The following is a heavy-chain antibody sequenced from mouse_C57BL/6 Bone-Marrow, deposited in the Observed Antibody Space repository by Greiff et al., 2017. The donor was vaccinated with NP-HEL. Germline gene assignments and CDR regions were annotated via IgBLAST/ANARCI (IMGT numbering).Heavy chain of an antibody. Sequence: EVKLVESGGGLVQPGGSLSLSCAASGFTFTDYYLSWVRQPPGKALEWLGFIRNKANGYTNEYSASVKGRFTISRDTSQSILYLQMHALRAEDSSSYYFARSSYYYGTPFAYWGQGTLVTVSA. CDR2: IRNKANGYTN. J-gene: IGHJ3*01. D-gene: IGHD1-1*01. V-gene: IGHV7-3*01. CDR3: ARSSYYYGTPFAY. CDR1: GFTFTDYY.